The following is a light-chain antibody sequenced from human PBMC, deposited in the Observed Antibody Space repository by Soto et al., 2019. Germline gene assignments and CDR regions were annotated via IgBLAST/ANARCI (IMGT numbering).Light chain of an antibody. V-gene: IGLV1-40*01. CDR2: GNN. CDR3: QSYDSTLSGSKV. J-gene: IGLJ1*01. Sequence: QSVLTQPPSVSGAPGQRVTISCTGSSSNIGAGYDVHWYQQLPGTAPKLLIYGNNNRPSGVPDRFSGLKSGTSASLAITGLQAEDEADYYCQSYDSTLSGSKVFGTGTKVTVL. CDR1: SSNIGAGYD.